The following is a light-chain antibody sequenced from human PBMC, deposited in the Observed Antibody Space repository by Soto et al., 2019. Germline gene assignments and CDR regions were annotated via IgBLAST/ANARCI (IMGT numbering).Light chain of an antibody. CDR3: SSYTSTTTLV. J-gene: IGLJ2*01. CDR1: SSDVGTYNY. V-gene: IGLV2-14*01. CDR2: EVT. Sequence: QSALTQPTSVSGYPGQSITISCTGTSSDVGTYNYVSWYQQHPGKSPKLMIYEVTNRPSGVSNRFSGSKSGNTASLTISGLQTEDEAHYYCSSYTSTTTLVFGGGTKVTVL.